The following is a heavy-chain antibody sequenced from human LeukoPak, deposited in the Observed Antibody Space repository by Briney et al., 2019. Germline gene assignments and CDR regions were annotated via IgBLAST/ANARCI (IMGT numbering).Heavy chain of an antibody. CDR1: GFTFSSYS. D-gene: IGHD6-13*01. J-gene: IGHJ4*02. CDR3: AREGIAAAGTGGDY. CDR2: ISSSSSYI. Sequence: GGSLRLSCAASGFTFSSYSMNWVRQAPGKGLEWVSSISSSSSYIYYADSVKGRFTISRDNAKNSLYLQMNSLRAEDTAVYYCAREGIAAAGTGGDYWGQRTLVTVSS. V-gene: IGHV3-21*01.